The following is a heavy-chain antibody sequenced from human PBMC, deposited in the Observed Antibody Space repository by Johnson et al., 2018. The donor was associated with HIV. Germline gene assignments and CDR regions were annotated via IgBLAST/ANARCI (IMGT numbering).Heavy chain of an antibody. CDR3: TRTGDMYNDDIGGYVDAFDL. CDR1: GFTFSDHY. CDR2: ISGSGAIT. J-gene: IGHJ3*01. V-gene: IGHV3-23*04. D-gene: IGHD3-22*01. Sequence: VQLVESGGGLVKPGGSLRLSCAVSGFTFSDHYMSWIRQAPGKGLEWVSAISGSGAITYYADSVKGRFTISRDNSKDTLYLQMNSLRAEDTAVYYCTRTGDMYNDDIGGYVDAFDLWGQGTTVTVSS.